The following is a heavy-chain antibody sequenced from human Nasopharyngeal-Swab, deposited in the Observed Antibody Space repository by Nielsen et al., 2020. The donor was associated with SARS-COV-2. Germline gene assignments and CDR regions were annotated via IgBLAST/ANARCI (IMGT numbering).Heavy chain of an antibody. CDR3: TTLHRTGWF. Sequence: GSLRLSCAASGFVSSSVWMSWVRQAPGKGLEWVGRIKRKADGGTVEYATAVRGRFSISRDDSRNTLFLQMNRLKTEDTAVYYCTTLHRTGWFWGQGTLVTVSS. CDR2: IKRKADGGTV. D-gene: IGHD6-19*01. CDR1: GFVSSSVW. V-gene: IGHV3-15*01. J-gene: IGHJ4*02.